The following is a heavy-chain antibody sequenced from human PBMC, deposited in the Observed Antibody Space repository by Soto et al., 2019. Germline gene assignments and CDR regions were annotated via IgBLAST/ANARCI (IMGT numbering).Heavy chain of an antibody. D-gene: IGHD1-20*01. J-gene: IGHJ4*02. CDR2: IDPNSVAT. CDR3: ARGGGRYNTDY. V-gene: IGHV1-2*02. CDR1: GYTFTQHF. Sequence: QVPLVQSGAEVKNPGASVKVSCKPSGYTFTQHFIHWVRQAPGQGLEWMGCIDPNSVATSYAQGFQGRVTLTRDTSISTVYMELSSLRSDDTAVYYCARGGGRYNTDYWGQGTLVSVSS.